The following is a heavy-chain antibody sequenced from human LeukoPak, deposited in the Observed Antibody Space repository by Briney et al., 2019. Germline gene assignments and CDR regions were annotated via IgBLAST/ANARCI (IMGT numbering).Heavy chain of an antibody. V-gene: IGHV1-69*01. CDR1: GGTFSSYA. CDR3: ASSAVYDYVWGSYRSFDY. CDR2: IFPIFGTA. D-gene: IGHD3-16*02. J-gene: IGHJ4*02. Sequence: GSSVKVSCKASGGTFSSYAISWVRQAPGQWLEWMGGIFPIFGTANYAQKFQGRVTITADESTSTAYMELSSLRSEDTAVYYCASSAVYDYVWGSYRSFDYWGQGTLVTVSS.